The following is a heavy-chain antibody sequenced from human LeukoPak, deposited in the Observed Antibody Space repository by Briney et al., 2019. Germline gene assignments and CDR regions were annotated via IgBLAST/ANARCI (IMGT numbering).Heavy chain of an antibody. Sequence: PSETLSLTCTVPCGSLSSYYCSWIPQPPGKGLGWSGYIYYSGSTNYNPSLKSRVTISVDTSKNQFSLKLSSVTAADTVVYYCARGRPGGSWYPSTYYYYYYMDVWGKGTTVTVSS. V-gene: IGHV4-59*01. CDR1: CGSLSSYY. D-gene: IGHD6-13*01. CDR2: IYYSGST. J-gene: IGHJ6*03. CDR3: ARGRPGGSWYPSTYYYYYYMDV.